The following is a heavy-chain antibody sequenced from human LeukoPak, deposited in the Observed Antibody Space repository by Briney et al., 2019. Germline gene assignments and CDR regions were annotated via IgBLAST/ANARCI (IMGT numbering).Heavy chain of an antibody. V-gene: IGHV4-34*01. CDR3: ARTIVVVTDDAFDI. CDR2: INHSGST. Sequence: TPSETLSLTCAVYGGSFSGYYWSWIRQPPGKGLEWIGEINHSGSTNYNPSLKSRVTISVDTSKNQFSLKLSSVTAADTAVYYCARTIVVVTDDAFDIWGQGTMVTVSS. D-gene: IGHD2-21*02. J-gene: IGHJ3*02. CDR1: GGSFSGYY.